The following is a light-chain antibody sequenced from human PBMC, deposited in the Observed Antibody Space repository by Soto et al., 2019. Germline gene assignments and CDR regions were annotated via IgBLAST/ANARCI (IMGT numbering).Light chain of an antibody. V-gene: IGKV3-15*01. J-gene: IGKJ1*01. CDR3: QQYNNWPQT. CDR2: GVS. Sequence: EIVMTQSPATLSVSPGERATLSCRASQSVSSNLAWYQQKPGQAPRLLIYGVSTMATGIPARFSGNGSGTEFTLTISSLQSEDFAVYYCQQYNNWPQTFGQGTKVEIK. CDR1: QSVSSN.